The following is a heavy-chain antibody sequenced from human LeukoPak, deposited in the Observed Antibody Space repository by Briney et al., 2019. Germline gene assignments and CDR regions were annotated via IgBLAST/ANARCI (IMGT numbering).Heavy chain of an antibody. CDR2: ISSSSSTI. D-gene: IGHD3-22*01. V-gene: IGHV3-48*01. CDR1: GFIFSSYS. Sequence: TGGSLRLSCAASGFIFSSYSMNWVRQAPGKGLEWVSYISSSSSTIYYADSVKGRFTISRDNAKNSLYLQMSGLRAEDTAVYYCARVLHKRNYDSSTYYGYWGQGTLVTVSS. J-gene: IGHJ4*02. CDR3: ARVLHKRNYDSSTYYGY.